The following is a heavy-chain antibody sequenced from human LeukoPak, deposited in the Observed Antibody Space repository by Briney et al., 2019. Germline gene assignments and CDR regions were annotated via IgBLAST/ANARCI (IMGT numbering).Heavy chain of an antibody. D-gene: IGHD5-18*01. CDR1: GFTFRRYA. CDR2: ISGSGGST. Sequence: GGSLRLSCAASGFTFRRYAMSWVRQAPGKGLEWVSAISGSGGSTYYADSVKGRFTISRDNSKNTLYLQMNSLRAEDTAVYYCEKARTAMDTIFDYWGQGTLVTVSS. J-gene: IGHJ4*02. CDR3: EKARTAMDTIFDY. V-gene: IGHV3-23*01.